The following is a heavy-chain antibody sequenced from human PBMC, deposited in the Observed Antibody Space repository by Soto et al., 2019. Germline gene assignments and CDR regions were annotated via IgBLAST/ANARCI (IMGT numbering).Heavy chain of an antibody. CDR2: IYATGTT. CDR3: VRDGTKTLRDWFDP. J-gene: IGHJ5*02. Sequence: ETLSLTCTVSCASISGSYWSWILNSAGRGLEWIGRIYATGTTDYNPSLKSRVMMSVDTSKKQFSLKLRSVTAADTAVYYCVRDGTKTLRDWFDPWGQGISVTVSS. V-gene: IGHV4-4*07. CDR1: CASISGSY. D-gene: IGHD1-1*01.